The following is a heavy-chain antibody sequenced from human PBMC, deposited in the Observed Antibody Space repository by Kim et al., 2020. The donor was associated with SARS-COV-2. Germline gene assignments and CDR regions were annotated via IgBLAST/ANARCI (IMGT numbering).Heavy chain of an antibody. CDR3: ARAYSR. Sequence: SETLSLTCAVYGGSFSGYSWSWIRQPPGKGLEWIGEINQSGSTNYNSSLKSRVTISVDTSKNQFSLKLSSVTAADTRVYYCARAYSRWGQGTLVTVSS. CDR1: GGSFSGYS. J-gene: IGHJ4*02. CDR2: INQSGST. V-gene: IGHV4-34*01. D-gene: IGHD2-21*01.